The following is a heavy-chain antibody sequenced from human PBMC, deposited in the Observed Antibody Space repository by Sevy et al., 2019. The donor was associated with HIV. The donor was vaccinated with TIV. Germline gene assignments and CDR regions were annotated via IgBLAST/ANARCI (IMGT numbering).Heavy chain of an antibody. CDR2: ISGSGYAT. CDR3: AKDRVTVFGVVVTFDS. D-gene: IGHD3-3*01. CDR1: GFTFDSYA. J-gene: IGHJ4*02. Sequence: GGSLRLSCAASGFTFDSYAMHWVRQVAGKGLEWVSTISGSGYATYYADSVKGRFIISRDTSRNTFYLQLNSLRVEDSAVYFCAKDRVTVFGVVVTFDSWGQGTLVTVSS. V-gene: IGHV3-23*01.